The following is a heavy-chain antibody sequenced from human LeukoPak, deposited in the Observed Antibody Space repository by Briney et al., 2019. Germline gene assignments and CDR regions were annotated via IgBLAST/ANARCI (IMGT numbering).Heavy chain of an antibody. CDR1: GYSFTSYG. V-gene: IGHV1-2*02. CDR2: INPNSGGT. Sequence: ASVKVSCKASGYSFTSYGLSWVRQAPGQGLEWMGWINPNSGGTNYAQKFQGRVTMTRDTSISTAYMELSRLRSDDTAVYYCAREFMVRGLRTYQYWGQGTLVTVSS. D-gene: IGHD3-10*01. J-gene: IGHJ4*02. CDR3: AREFMVRGLRTYQY.